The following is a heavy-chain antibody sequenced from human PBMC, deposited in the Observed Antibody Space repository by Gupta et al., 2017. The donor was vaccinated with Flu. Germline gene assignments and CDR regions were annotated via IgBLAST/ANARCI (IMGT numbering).Heavy chain of an antibody. D-gene: IGHD3-10*01. J-gene: IGHJ3*02. CDR2: YRIGGIKY. Sequence: RCGVHWVCQDSGGGVEWVGVYRIGGIKYIIGEFMGGRVTISRENSKNTLYLEMKRLRGEDTAVYYCAKERGPFDAFDIWGQGTMVTVTS. CDR1: RCG. CDR3: AKERGPFDAFDI. V-gene: IGHV3-33*06.